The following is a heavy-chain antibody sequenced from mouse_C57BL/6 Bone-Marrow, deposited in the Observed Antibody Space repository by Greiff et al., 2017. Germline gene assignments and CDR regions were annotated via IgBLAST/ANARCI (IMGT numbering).Heavy chain of an antibody. V-gene: IGHV5-15*01. CDR3: ARWSITTVVATPMDY. Sequence: EVKLVESGGGLVQPGGSLKLSCAASGFTFSDYGMAWVRQAPRKGPEWVAFISNLAYSIYYADTVTGRFTISRENAKNTLYLEMSSLRSEDTAMYYCARWSITTVVATPMDYWGQGTSVTVSS. J-gene: IGHJ4*01. CDR2: ISNLAYSI. D-gene: IGHD1-1*01. CDR1: GFTFSDYG.